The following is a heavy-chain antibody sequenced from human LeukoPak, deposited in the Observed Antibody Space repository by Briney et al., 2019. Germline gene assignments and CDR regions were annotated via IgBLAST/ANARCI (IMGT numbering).Heavy chain of an antibody. CDR1: GGSFSGYY. CDR3: ASSYSSGWYVWFDP. J-gene: IGHJ5*02. D-gene: IGHD6-19*01. CDR2: VHYSGSA. V-gene: IGHV4-34*01. Sequence: SETLSLTCAVYGGSFSGYYWTWIRQSPGRGLEWIGEVHYSGSATYNPSLKSRVTISVDISINQFSLKLNSVTAADTAVYYCASSYSSGWYVWFDPWGQGTLVTVSS.